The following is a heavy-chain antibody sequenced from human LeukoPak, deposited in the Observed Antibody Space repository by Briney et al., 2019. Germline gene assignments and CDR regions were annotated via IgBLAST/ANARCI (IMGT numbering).Heavy chain of an antibody. J-gene: IGHJ4*02. Sequence: GGSLRLSCAASGFTFSSFEMNWVRQAPGKGLEWVSHISSSGDTIFYADSMKGRFTISRGNAKNSLYLQMNSLRAEDTAVYYCARNGNYDILTGYYTNSHFDCWGQGTLVTVSS. CDR2: ISSSGDTI. D-gene: IGHD3-9*01. CDR1: GFTFSSFE. CDR3: ARNGNYDILTGYYTNSHFDC. V-gene: IGHV3-48*03.